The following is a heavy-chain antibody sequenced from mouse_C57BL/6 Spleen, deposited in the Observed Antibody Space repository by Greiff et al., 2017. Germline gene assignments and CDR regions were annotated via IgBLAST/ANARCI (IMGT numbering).Heavy chain of an antibody. CDR1: GFSLTSYG. J-gene: IGHJ4*01. V-gene: IGHV2-2*01. CDR3: ARKGYSNYGAMDY. D-gene: IGHD2-5*01. CDR2: IWRGGST. Sequence: VQLQQSGPGLVQPSQSLSITCTVSGFSLTSYGVHWVRQSPGKGLEWLGVIWRGGSTDYYAAFISRLSISKDNSKSQVFFRMNSLQADDTAIYYCARKGYSNYGAMDYWGEGNSGTVSS.